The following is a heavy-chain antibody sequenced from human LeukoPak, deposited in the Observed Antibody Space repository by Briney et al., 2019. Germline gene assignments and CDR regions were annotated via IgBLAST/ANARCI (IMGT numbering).Heavy chain of an antibody. CDR1: GFTFSSYW. D-gene: IGHD5-18*01. V-gene: IGHV3-21*01. CDR3: ARVVWGWDTAMPTPFDY. J-gene: IGHJ4*02. CDR2: ISSSSSYI. Sequence: GGSLRLSCAASGFTFSSYWMSCVRQAPGKGLEWVSSISSSSSYIYYADSVKGRFTISRDNAKNSLYLQMNSLRAEDTAVYYCARVVWGWDTAMPTPFDYWGQGTLVTVSS.